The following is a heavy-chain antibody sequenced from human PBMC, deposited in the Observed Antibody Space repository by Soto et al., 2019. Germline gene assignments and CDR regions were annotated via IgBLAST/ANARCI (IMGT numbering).Heavy chain of an antibody. J-gene: IGHJ1*01. CDR2: ITGSGSDT. D-gene: IGHD7-27*01. V-gene: IGHV3-23*01. CDR1: GFTFSSYA. CDR3: AKAAGSNWGTEYFQY. Sequence: EVQLLESVGGLVQPGGSLRLPCAASGFTFSSYAMSWVRQAPGKGLEWVSLITGSGSDTYYTDSVKGRFTISRDNSKNTLFLQKNSLSADDPAVYHCAKAAGSNWGTEYFQYGGQGTLVTVSS.